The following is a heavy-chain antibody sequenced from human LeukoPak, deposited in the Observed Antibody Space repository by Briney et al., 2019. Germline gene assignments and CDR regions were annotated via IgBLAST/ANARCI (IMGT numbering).Heavy chain of an antibody. Sequence: PGGSLRLSCAASGLRISDNYMSWVRQAPGKGLEWVSIIHSGGNIYYADSVKGRFTISRDNSKNTLYLQVNSLRAEDTAVYYCARDRGYAMDVWGQGTTVTVSS. CDR2: IHSGGNI. J-gene: IGHJ6*02. V-gene: IGHV3-53*01. CDR1: GLRISDNY. D-gene: IGHD1-1*01. CDR3: ARDRGYAMDV.